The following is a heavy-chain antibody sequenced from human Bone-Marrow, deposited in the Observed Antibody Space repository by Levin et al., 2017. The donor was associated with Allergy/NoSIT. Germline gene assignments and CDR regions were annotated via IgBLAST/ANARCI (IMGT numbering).Heavy chain of an antibody. J-gene: IGHJ6*02. Sequence: GESLKISCAASGFKFNEYAMHWVRQAPGKGLEWVALISQDGDYRNHADSVKGRFTISRDNAENTLFLQMTSLRVEDTALYYCAKRSTVTAQRAAYGMDVWGQGTTVIVSS. V-gene: IGHV3-30*18. CDR3: AKRSTVTAQRAAYGMDV. CDR1: GFKFNEYA. D-gene: IGHD4-17*01. CDR2: ISQDGDYR.